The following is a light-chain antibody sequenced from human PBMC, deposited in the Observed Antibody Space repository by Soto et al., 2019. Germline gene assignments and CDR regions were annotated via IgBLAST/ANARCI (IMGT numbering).Light chain of an antibody. CDR1: STDIGTYNS. J-gene: IGLJ2*01. CDR3: AAWDDSLNGPV. V-gene: IGLV2-14*01. CDR2: EVI. Sequence: QSALTQPASVSGSPGRSITISCTGTSTDIGTYNSVSWYQHHPGKAPKLLIFEVIDRPSGVSDRFSGSKSGNTASLTISSLQFEDEADYYCAAWDDSLNGPVFGGGTKLTVL.